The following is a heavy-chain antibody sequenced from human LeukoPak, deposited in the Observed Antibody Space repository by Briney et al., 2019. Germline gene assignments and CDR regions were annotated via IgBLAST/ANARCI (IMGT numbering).Heavy chain of an antibody. Sequence: PSETLSLTCAVYGGSFSGYYWSWIRQPPGKGLEWIGEINHSGSTNYNPSLKSRVTISVDTSKNQFSLKLSSVTAADTAVYYCPRRFWGASYYYYYYMDVWGKGTTVTISS. CDR2: INHSGST. J-gene: IGHJ6*03. D-gene: IGHD3-16*01. CDR3: PRRFWGASYYYYYYMDV. CDR1: GGSFSGYY. V-gene: IGHV4-34*01.